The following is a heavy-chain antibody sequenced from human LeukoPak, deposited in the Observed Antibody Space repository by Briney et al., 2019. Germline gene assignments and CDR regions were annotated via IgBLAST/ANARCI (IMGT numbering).Heavy chain of an antibody. CDR3: ARALYYYGSGSYPLADI. CDR2: IYHSGST. Sequence: SGTLSLTCPVSGGSIRSSNWWSWVRQPPGKGLEWIGEIYHSGSTNYNPSLKSRVTISVDKSKNQFSLKLSSVTAADTAVYYCARALYYYGSGSYPLADIWGQGTMVTVSS. D-gene: IGHD3-10*01. V-gene: IGHV4-4*02. J-gene: IGHJ3*02. CDR1: GGSIRSSNW.